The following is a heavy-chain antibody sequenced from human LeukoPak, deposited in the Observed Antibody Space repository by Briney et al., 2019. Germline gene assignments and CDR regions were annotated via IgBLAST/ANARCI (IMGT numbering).Heavy chain of an antibody. V-gene: IGHV3-48*03. J-gene: IGHJ4*02. CDR1: GFTFDDYA. Sequence: GGSLRLSCAASGFTFDDYAMHWVRQAPGKGLEWVSYISSSGSTIYYADSVKGRFTISRDNAKNSLYLQMNSLRAEDTAVYYCAKAPYYDFWSGYFDYWGQGTLVTVSS. CDR3: AKAPYYDFWSGYFDY. CDR2: ISSSGSTI. D-gene: IGHD3-3*01.